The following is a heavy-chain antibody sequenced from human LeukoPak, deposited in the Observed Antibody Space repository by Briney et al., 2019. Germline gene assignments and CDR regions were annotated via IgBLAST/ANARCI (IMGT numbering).Heavy chain of an antibody. D-gene: IGHD3-3*01. CDR1: GFTFSSYS. CDR2: ISSSSSYI. J-gene: IGHJ3*02. V-gene: IGHV3-21*01. Sequence: PGGSLRLSCAASGFTFSSYSMNWVRQAPGKGLEWVSSISSSSSYIYYADSVKGRFTSSRDNAKNSLYLQMNSLRAEDTAVYYCARGLIITIYPVDAFDIWGQGTMVTVSS. CDR3: ARGLIITIYPVDAFDI.